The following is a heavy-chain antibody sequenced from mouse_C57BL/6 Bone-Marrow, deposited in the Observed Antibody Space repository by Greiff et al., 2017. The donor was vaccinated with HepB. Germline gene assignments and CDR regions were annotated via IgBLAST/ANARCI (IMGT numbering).Heavy chain of an antibody. J-gene: IGHJ4*01. CDR1: GFNIKNTY. CDR3: ARAHYDYFYAMDY. D-gene: IGHD2-4*01. Sequence: VHVKQSVAELVRPGASVKLSCTASGFNIKNTYMHWVKQRPEQGLEWIGRIDPANGNTKYAPKFQGKATITADTSSNTAYLQLSSLTSEDTAIYYCARAHYDYFYAMDYWGQGTSVTVSS. V-gene: IGHV14-3*01. CDR2: IDPANGNT.